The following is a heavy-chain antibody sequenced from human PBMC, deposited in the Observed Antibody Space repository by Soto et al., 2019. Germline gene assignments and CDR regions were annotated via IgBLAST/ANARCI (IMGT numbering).Heavy chain of an antibody. CDR2: ISGTGGST. V-gene: IGHV3-23*01. CDR3: ATGGSGWYDVGYFDY. D-gene: IGHD6-19*01. Sequence: GGSLRLSCAASGFTFSSYAMSWVRQAPGKGLEWVSGISGTGGSTYYADSVKGRFTISRDNSKNTLYLQMDSLRAEDTAVYFCATGGSGWYDVGYFDYWGQGTLVTVSS. CDR1: GFTFSSYA. J-gene: IGHJ4*02.